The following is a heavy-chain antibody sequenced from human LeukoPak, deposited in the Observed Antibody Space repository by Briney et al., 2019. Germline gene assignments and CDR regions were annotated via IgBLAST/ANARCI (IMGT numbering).Heavy chain of an antibody. J-gene: IGHJ4*02. CDR2: INHGGST. Sequence: PSETLSLTCAVYGGSFSGYYWSWIRQPPGKGLEWIGEINHGGSTNYNPSLKSRVTISVDTSKNQFSLKLSSVTAADTAVYYCARLGYGGNPPFDYWGQGTLVTVSS. CDR1: GGSFSGYY. CDR3: ARLGYGGNPPFDY. D-gene: IGHD4-23*01. V-gene: IGHV4-34*01.